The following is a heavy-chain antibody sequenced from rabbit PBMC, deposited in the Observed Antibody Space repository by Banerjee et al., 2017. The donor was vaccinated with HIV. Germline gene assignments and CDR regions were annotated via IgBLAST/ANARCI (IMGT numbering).Heavy chain of an antibody. CDR2: IDIGSSGFT. J-gene: IGHJ6*01. V-gene: IGHV1S45*01. D-gene: IGHD1-1*01. Sequence: LEESGGGLVKPGGTLTLTCTVSGFSFSSNWICWVRQAPGKGLEWIACIDIGSSGFTYFASWAKGRFTISKTSSTTVTLQMTSLTAADTATYFCARDTSSSFSSYGMDLWGPGTLVTVS. CDR3: ARDTSSSFSSYGMDL. CDR1: GFSFSSNW.